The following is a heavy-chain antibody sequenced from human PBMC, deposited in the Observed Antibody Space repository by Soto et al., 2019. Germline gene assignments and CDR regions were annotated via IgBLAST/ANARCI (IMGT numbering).Heavy chain of an antibody. CDR2: IYHSGST. V-gene: IGHV4-4*02. CDR3: ARVPRESHYYYYGMDV. Sequence: SETLSLTCAVSGGSISSSNWWSWVRQPPGKGLEWIGEIYHSGSTNYNPSLKSRVTISVDKSKNQFSLKLSSVTAADTAVYYCARVPRESHYYYYGMDVWGQGTTVTVSS. CDR1: GGSISSSNW. J-gene: IGHJ6*02. D-gene: IGHD3-10*01.